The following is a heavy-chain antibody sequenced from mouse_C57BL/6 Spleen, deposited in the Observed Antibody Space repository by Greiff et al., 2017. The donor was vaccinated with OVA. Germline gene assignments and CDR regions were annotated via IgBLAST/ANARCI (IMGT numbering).Heavy chain of an antibody. CDR1: GYTFTSYW. V-gene: IGHV1-59*01. Sequence: QVQLQQPGAELVRPGTSVKLSCKASGYTFTSYWMHWVKQRPGQGLEWIGVIDPSDSYTNYNQKFKGKATLTVDTSSSTAYMQLSSLTSEDSAVYYCARGDYYGSSWGFAYWGQGTLVTVSA. CDR2: IDPSDSYT. CDR3: ARGDYYGSSWGFAY. J-gene: IGHJ3*01. D-gene: IGHD1-1*01.